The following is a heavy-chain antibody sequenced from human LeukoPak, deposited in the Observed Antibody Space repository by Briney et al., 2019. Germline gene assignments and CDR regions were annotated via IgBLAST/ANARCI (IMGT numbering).Heavy chain of an antibody. Sequence: GGSLRLSCAASGFTLSSYWMHWVRQAPGKGLVWVSRINSDGSSTSYADSVKGRFTISRDNAKNTLYLQMNSLRAEDTAVYYCARENGLGGYYFDYWGQGILVTVSA. CDR2: INSDGSST. CDR3: ARENGLGGYYFDY. V-gene: IGHV3-74*01. CDR1: GFTLSSYW. J-gene: IGHJ4*02. D-gene: IGHD3-16*01.